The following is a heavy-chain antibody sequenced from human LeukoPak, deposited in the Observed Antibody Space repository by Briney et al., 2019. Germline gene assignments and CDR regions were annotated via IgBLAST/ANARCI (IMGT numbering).Heavy chain of an antibody. D-gene: IGHD2-2*01. J-gene: IGHJ4*02. Sequence: SETLSLTCTVSGDSISSYYWSWIRQPPGKGLEWIGYIYYSGSTNYNPSLKSRVTISVDTSKNQFSLKLSSVTAADTAVYYCARGTSPGPPSFDYWGQGTLVTVSS. CDR3: ARGTSPGPPSFDY. CDR2: IYYSGST. CDR1: GDSISSYY. V-gene: IGHV4-59*01.